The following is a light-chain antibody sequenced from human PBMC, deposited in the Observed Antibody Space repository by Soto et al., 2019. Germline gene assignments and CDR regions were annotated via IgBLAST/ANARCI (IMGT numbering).Light chain of an antibody. V-gene: IGKV3-20*01. CDR2: GAS. Sequence: EIVLTQSPGTLSLSPGERATLSCRASQSVSSSYLAWYQQKPGQAPRLLIYGASSRATGIPDRFSGSGSGTDFTLTISRLETEDCAVYYCQQYGSSPLTFGPGTKVDI. J-gene: IGKJ3*01. CDR1: QSVSSSY. CDR3: QQYGSSPLT.